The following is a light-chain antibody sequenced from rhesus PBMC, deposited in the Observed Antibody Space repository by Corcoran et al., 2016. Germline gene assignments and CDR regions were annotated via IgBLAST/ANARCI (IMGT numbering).Light chain of an antibody. CDR2: KAS. CDR1: QSIAGS. V-gene: IGKV1-22*01. CDR3: QQYYSSPYS. J-gene: IGKJ2*01. Sequence: DIQMTQSPSSLSASVGDTVTITCRASQSIAGSLVWYQQKPGKAPNLLMHKASSLQSGVPSRFSGSGSGTDFTLTISSLQSDDFATYYCQQYYSSPYSFGLGTIVEIK.